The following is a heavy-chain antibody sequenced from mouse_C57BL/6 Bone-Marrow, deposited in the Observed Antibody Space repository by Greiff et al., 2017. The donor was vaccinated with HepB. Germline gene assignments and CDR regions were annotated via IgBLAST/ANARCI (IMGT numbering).Heavy chain of an antibody. Sequence: QVQLQQSGAELVKPGASVKISCKASGYAFSSYWMNWVKQRPGKGLEWIGQIYPGDGDTNYNGKFKGKATLTADKYSSTAYMQLRGLTSEDSAVYFCARRGGNYWFAYWGQGTLVTVSA. CDR2: IYPGDGDT. J-gene: IGHJ3*01. V-gene: IGHV1-80*01. CDR1: GYAFSSYW. CDR3: ARRGGNYWFAY. D-gene: IGHD2-1*01.